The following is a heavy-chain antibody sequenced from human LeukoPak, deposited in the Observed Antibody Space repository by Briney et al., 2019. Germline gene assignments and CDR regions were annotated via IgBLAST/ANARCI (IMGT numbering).Heavy chain of an antibody. V-gene: IGHV3-21*01. Sequence: GGSLRLSCAASGFTFSSYSMNWVRQAPGKGLEWVSSISSSSSYVYYADSVKGRSTISRDNAKNSLYLQMNSLRAEDTAVYYCARGEGFSSGWYGYWGQGTLVTVSS. D-gene: IGHD6-19*01. J-gene: IGHJ4*02. CDR3: ARGEGFSSGWYGY. CDR1: GFTFSSYS. CDR2: ISSSSSYV.